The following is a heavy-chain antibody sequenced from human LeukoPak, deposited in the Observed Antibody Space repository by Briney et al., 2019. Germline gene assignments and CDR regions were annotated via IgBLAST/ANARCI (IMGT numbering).Heavy chain of an antibody. V-gene: IGHV3-30*18. Sequence: GGSLRLSCAVFGFTFGNYGMHWVRQAPGKGLEWVALISYDGSSEYYAGSVKGRFTISKDNSKITVYLQMNSLKAEDTAVYYCAKELYNYGDYGAEGLDVGGQGTTVTVS. D-gene: IGHD4-17*01. J-gene: IGHJ6*02. CDR2: ISYDGSSE. CDR1: GFTFGNYG. CDR3: AKELYNYGDYGAEGLDV.